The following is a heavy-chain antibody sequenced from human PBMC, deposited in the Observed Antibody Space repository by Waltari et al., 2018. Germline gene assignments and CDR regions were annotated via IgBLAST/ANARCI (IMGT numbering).Heavy chain of an antibody. CDR3: ARGLMDTAMVDAFDI. D-gene: IGHD5-18*01. CDR2: INPNSGGT. J-gene: IGHJ3*02. Sequence: QVQLVQSGAEVKKPGASVKVSCKASGYTFTGYYLHWVRQAPGQGLEWMGWINPNSGGTNYAQKFQGRVTMTRDTSISTVYMELSRLRSDDTAVYYCARGLMDTAMVDAFDIWGQGTMVTVSS. V-gene: IGHV1-2*02. CDR1: GYTFTGYY.